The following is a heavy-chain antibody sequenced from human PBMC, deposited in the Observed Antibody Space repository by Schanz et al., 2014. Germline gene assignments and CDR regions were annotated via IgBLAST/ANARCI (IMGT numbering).Heavy chain of an antibody. D-gene: IGHD3-10*01. J-gene: IGHJ4*02. V-gene: IGHV4-30-2*01. CDR3: ASTHWFGSGTTIVDY. CDR2: IYHSGST. CDR1: GVSISSGGSS. Sequence: QLQLQESGSGLVKPSQTLSLTCGVSGVSISSGGSSWNWIRLPPGKGLEWIGYIYHSGSTYYNPSLKSRVAIAVDRSKNQFSRILNSVTAADTAVYYCASTHWFGSGTTIVDYWGQGTLGTVSS.